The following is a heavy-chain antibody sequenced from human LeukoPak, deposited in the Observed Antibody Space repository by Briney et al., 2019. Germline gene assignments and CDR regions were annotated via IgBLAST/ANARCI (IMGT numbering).Heavy chain of an antibody. V-gene: IGHV4-34*01. CDR1: GGSFSGYY. Sequence: SETLSLTCAVYGGSFSGYYWSWIRQPPGKGLEWIGEINHSGSTNYNPSLKSRVTISVDTSKNQFSLKLSSVTAADTAVYYCARGRIGIATTKVFYYWGQGTLVTVSS. D-gene: IGHD2-21*01. CDR2: INHSGST. J-gene: IGHJ4*02. CDR3: ARGRIGIATTKVFYY.